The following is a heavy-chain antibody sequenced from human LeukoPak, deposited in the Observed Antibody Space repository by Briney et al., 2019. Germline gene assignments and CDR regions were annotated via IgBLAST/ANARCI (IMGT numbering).Heavy chain of an antibody. CDR2: ISYDGSNK. J-gene: IGHJ4*02. V-gene: IGHV3-30*18. D-gene: IGHD1-7*01. CDR1: GFTFSSYG. Sequence: PGGSLRLSCAASGFTFSSYGMHWVRQAPGKGLEWVAVISYDGSNKYYADSVKGRFTISRDNSKNTLYLQMNSLRAEDTAVYYCAKGELYWGQGTLVTVSS. CDR3: AKGELY.